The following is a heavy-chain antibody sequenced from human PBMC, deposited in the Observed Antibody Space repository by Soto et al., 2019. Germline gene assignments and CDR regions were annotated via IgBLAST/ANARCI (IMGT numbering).Heavy chain of an antibody. J-gene: IGHJ4*02. CDR1: GFTFSSYA. D-gene: IGHD3-22*01. Sequence: GGSLRLSCAASGFTFSSYAMSWVRRAPGKGLEWVSAISGSGGSTYYADSVKGRFTISRDNSKNTLYLQMNSLRAEDTAVYYCAKASDYYDSSGYYPFDYWGQGTLVTGLL. V-gene: IGHV3-23*01. CDR3: AKASDYYDSSGYYPFDY. CDR2: ISGSGGST.